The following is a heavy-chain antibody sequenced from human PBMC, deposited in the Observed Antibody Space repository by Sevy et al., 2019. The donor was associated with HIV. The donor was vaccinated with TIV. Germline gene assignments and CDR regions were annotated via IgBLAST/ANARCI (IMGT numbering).Heavy chain of an antibody. CDR3: ARLWFGELSNYYGMDV. J-gene: IGHJ6*02. Sequence: PSETLSLTCTVSGGSISSYYWSWIRQPAGKGLEWIGRIYTSGSTNYNPSLKSRVTMSVDTSKNQFSLKLSSVTAADTAVYYCARLWFGELSNYYGMDVWGQGTTVTVSS. V-gene: IGHV4-4*07. CDR2: IYTSGST. D-gene: IGHD3-10*01. CDR1: GGSISSYY.